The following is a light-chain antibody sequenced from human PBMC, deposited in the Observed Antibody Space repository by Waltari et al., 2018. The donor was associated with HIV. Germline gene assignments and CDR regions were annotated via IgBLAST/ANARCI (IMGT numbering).Light chain of an antibody. J-gene: IGLJ1*01. CDR1: SSDVGAYNY. CDR2: EVS. Sequence: QSALTQHASVSGPPGPSITISCTGTSSDVGAYNYVSWYQQHPGKAPKLMIYEVSNRPSGVSNRFSGSKSGNTASLTISGLQAEDEADYYCSSYTSSSTLVFGTGTKVTVL. CDR3: SSYTSSSTLV. V-gene: IGLV2-14*01.